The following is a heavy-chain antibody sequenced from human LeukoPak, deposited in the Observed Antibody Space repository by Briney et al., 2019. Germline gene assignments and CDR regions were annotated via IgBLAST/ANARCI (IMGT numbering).Heavy chain of an antibody. CDR2: LYPGDSDT. J-gene: IGHJ4*02. Sequence: GESLKISCKGSGYGFTSYWIAWVRQMPGKGLEWMGILYPGDSDTRYSPSFQGQVTISVDKSIHTAYLQWSSLKASDTAMYYCARHFVVPAALDYWGQGTLVTVSS. D-gene: IGHD2-2*01. V-gene: IGHV5-51*01. CDR1: GYGFTSYW. CDR3: ARHFVVPAALDY.